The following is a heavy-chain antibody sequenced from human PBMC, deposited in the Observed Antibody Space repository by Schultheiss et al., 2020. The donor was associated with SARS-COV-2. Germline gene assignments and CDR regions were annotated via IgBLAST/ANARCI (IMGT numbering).Heavy chain of an antibody. J-gene: IGHJ3*01. CDR1: GFTFRTST. CDR3: AREGFYYASGYKKYTLDV. D-gene: IGHD3-22*01. Sequence: GESLKISCAASGFTFRTSTMNWVRQAPGKGLEWVSSIDGSSSYIYYADSVKGRFTISRDTATNSVSLQMNHLRADDTALYHCAREGFYYASGYKKYTLDVWGLGTMVTVSS. CDR2: IDGSSSYI. V-gene: IGHV3-21*04.